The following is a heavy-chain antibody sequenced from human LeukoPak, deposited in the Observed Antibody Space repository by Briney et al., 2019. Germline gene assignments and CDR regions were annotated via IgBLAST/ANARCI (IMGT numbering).Heavy chain of an antibody. J-gene: IGHJ4*02. V-gene: IGHV3-74*01. CDR2: INSDGSST. CDR3: ARADYGDSSFDY. CDR1: GFTFSSYC. Sequence: GGSLRLSCAASGFTFSSYCMHWVRQAPGKGLVWVSRINSDGSSTSYADSVKGRFTISRDNAKNTLYLQMNSLRAEDTAVYYCARADYGDSSFDYWGQGTLVTVSS. D-gene: IGHD4-17*01.